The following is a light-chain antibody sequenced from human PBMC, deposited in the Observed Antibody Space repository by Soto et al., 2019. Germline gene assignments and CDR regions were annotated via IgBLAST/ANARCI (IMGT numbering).Light chain of an antibody. V-gene: IGKV1-39*01. CDR3: QQSYSTSWT. Sequence: DIQMTQSPSSLSASVGDRITITCRASPSISSHLNWYQHKPGKAPKLLIYAASRLQSGVPSRFSGSGSGTDFTLTITSLQPEDFTTYYCQQSYSTSWTFGQGTNLEIK. CDR1: PSISSH. CDR2: AAS. J-gene: IGKJ2*01.